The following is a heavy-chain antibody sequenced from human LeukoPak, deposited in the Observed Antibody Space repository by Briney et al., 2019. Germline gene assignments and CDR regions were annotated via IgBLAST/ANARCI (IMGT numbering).Heavy chain of an antibody. Sequence: SETLSLTCTVSGGSISSYYWSWIRQPPGKGLEWIGYIYYSRSTNYNPSLKSRVTISVDTSKNQFSLILNSVTAADTAVYYCARVDYYDSSVFDYWGQGTLVTVSS. CDR3: ARVDYYDSSVFDY. J-gene: IGHJ4*02. CDR1: GGSISSYY. CDR2: IYYSRST. V-gene: IGHV4-59*01. D-gene: IGHD3-22*01.